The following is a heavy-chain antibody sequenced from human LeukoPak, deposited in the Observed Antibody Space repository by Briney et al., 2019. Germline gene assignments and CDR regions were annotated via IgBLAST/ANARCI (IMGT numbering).Heavy chain of an antibody. V-gene: IGHV1-18*01. CDR3: ARDNTIFGVVTAISYYYYGMDV. Sequence: GASVKVSCKASGYTFTSYGISWVRQAPGQGLEWMGWISAYNGNTNYAQKLQGRVTMTTDTSTSTAYMELRSLRFDDTAVYYCARDNTIFGVVTAISYYYYGMDVWGQGTTVTVSS. J-gene: IGHJ6*02. CDR2: ISAYNGNT. CDR1: GYTFTSYG. D-gene: IGHD3-3*01.